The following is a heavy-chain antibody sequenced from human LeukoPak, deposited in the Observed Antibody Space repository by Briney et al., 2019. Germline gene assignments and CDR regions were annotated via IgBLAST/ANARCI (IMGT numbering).Heavy chain of an antibody. CDR3: ARDGYYYDSSGYYF. V-gene: IGHV4-4*07. Sequence: SETLSLTCTVSGGSISNYYWSWIRQPAGKGLEWIGRIYTTGITNYNPSLKSRVTMSVDTSKNQFSLKLTSVTAADTAVYYCARDGYYYDSSGYYFWGQGTLVTVSS. CDR1: GGSISNYY. CDR2: IYTTGIT. D-gene: IGHD3-22*01. J-gene: IGHJ4*02.